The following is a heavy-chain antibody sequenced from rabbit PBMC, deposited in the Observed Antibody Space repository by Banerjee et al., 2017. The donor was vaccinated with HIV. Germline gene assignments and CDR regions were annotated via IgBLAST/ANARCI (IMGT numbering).Heavy chain of an antibody. CDR2: IYPHGGSA. CDR3: TRSQVAGAWDL. CDR1: GIAFSPFA. J-gene: IGHJ4*01. D-gene: IGHD4-1*01. V-gene: IGHV1S7*01. Sequence: QLVESGGGLVTLGGSLKLSCKASGIAFSPFAISWVRQAPGKGLEWIAYIYPHGGSADYASWVNGRFTLSLDNAQNTAFLQMTSLTDADTATYFCTRSQVAGAWDLRGPGTLVTVS.